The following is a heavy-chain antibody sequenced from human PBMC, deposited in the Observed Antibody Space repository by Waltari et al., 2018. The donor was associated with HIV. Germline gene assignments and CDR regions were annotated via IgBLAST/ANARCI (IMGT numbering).Heavy chain of an antibody. CDR1: GGSIRLRHYS. CDR2: IFLTGNT. Sequence: QVQLQESGPGLVTTSQTLSLTCTVSGGSIRLRHYSWRWLRQPAGKGLEWIGRIFLTGNTNYNPSLRSRVSISMDPSKNQFSLKLNSVTAADTAVYYCARRYCGRACNDFYYFDLWGRGTLVTVSS. J-gene: IGHJ2*01. D-gene: IGHD2-21*02. CDR3: ARRYCGRACNDFYYFDL. V-gene: IGHV4-61*02.